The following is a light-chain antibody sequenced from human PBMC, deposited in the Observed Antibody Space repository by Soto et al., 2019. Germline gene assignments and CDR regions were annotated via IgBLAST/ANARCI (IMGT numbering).Light chain of an antibody. CDR1: SRDVGGSNY. Sequence: QSALIQPASVSGSPGQSITISCTGTSRDVGGSNYVSWYQQHPGKAPKLMIYEVSHRPSGVSDRFSGSKSGNTASLTISGLQAEDEGDYYCSSQTSSSEVFGTGTKLTDL. CDR3: SSQTSSSEV. V-gene: IGLV2-14*01. CDR2: EVS. J-gene: IGLJ1*01.